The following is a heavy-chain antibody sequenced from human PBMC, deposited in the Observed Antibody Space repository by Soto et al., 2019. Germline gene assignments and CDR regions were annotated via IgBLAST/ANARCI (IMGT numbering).Heavy chain of an antibody. J-gene: IGHJ6*02. D-gene: IGHD6-19*01. CDR2: ISAYNGNT. CDR1: GYTFTSHG. CDR3: AATRRYSCGWYTSLEYYYYGFDV. V-gene: IGHV1-18*01. Sequence: ASVKVSCKASGYTFTSHGISWVRQAPGQGLEWMGWISAYNGNTNYAQKLQGRVTMTTDTSTSTAYMELRSLRSDDTAVYYCAATRRYSCGWYTSLEYYYYGFDVWGQGTTVTVSS.